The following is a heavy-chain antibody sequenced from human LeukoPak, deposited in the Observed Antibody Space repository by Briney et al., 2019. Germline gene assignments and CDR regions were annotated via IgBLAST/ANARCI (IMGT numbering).Heavy chain of an antibody. D-gene: IGHD2-15*01. CDR3: ARRVVAASFGY. J-gene: IGHJ4*02. V-gene: IGHV4-39*01. Sequence: SETLSLTCTVSGGSISSSSYYWGWIRQPPGKGLEWIGGIYYSGSTYYNPSLKSRVTISVDTSKNQFSLKLSSVTAADTAVYYCARRVVAASFGYWGQGTLVTVSS. CDR2: IYYSGST. CDR1: GGSISSSSYY.